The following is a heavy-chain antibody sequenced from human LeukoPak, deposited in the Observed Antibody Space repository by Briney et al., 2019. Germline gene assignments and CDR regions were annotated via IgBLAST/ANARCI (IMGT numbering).Heavy chain of an antibody. Sequence: SETLSLTCTVSGDSVSNDRYYWTWIRQSPGKGLEWIAYIRYSGHTNYNPSLDTRVTISLDASKNQLSLRLYSVTAADTAMYYCARYDWNTWFDPWGQGALVTVSS. J-gene: IGHJ5*02. V-gene: IGHV4-61*01. CDR1: GDSVSNDRYY. CDR2: IRYSGHT. D-gene: IGHD1-1*01. CDR3: ARYDWNTWFDP.